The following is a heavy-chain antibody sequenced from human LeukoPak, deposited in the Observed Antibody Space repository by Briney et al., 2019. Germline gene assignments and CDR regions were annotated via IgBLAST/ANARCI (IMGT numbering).Heavy chain of an antibody. CDR1: GGXISSHY. V-gene: IGHV4-59*11. CDR2: IHYSGST. J-gene: IGHJ3*02. Sequence: SETLSLTCTVSGGXISSHYCSWIRQPPGKGLEWIGYIHYSGSTNYNPSLKSRVTISLDTSNNQFSLKVNSVTAADTAVYYCARAQGGAFDIWGQGTMVTVSS. CDR3: ARAQGGAFDI. D-gene: IGHD3-16*01.